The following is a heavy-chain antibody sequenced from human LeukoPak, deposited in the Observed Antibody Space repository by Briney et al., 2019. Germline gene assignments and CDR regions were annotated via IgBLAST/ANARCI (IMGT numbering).Heavy chain of an antibody. J-gene: IGHJ4*02. D-gene: IGHD1-1*01. CDR1: GGSISSYY. CDR3: ARVQRPLDGADY. Sequence: SETLSLTCTVSGGSISSYYWSWIRQPRGKGLEWIGYIYYSGSTHYNPSLKSRVTISVDTSKNLFSLKLSSVTAADTAVYYCARVQRPLDGADYWGQETLDTVSS. CDR2: IYYSGST. V-gene: IGHV4-59*01.